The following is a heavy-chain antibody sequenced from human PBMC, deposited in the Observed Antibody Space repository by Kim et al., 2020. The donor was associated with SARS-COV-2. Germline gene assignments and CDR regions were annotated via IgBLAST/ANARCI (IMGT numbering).Heavy chain of an antibody. D-gene: IGHD2-2*01. CDR1: GGTFSSYA. CDR3: AVSSEDQLLFY. Sequence: SVKVSCKASGGTFSSYAISWVRQAPGQGLEWMGRIIPILGIANYAQKFQGRVTITADKSTSTAYMELSSLRSEDTAVYYCAVSSEDQLLFYWGQGTLVTVSS. V-gene: IGHV1-69*04. CDR2: IIPILGIA. J-gene: IGHJ4*02.